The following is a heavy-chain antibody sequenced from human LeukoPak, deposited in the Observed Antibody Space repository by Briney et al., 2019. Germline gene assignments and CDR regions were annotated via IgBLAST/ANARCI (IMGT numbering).Heavy chain of an antibody. CDR3: ARDADYYDSSGYYPDY. CDR1: GFTFSSYG. D-gene: IGHD3-22*01. J-gene: IGHJ4*02. Sequence: GGSLRLSCAASGFTFSSYGMHWVRQAPGKGLEWVAFIRYDGSNKYFADSVKGRFTISRDNSKNTLSLQMNSLRAEDTTVYYCARDADYYDSSGYYPDYWGQGTLVTVSS. CDR2: IRYDGSNK. V-gene: IGHV3-30*02.